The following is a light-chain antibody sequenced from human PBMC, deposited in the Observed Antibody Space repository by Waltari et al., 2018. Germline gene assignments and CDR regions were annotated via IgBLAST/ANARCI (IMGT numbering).Light chain of an antibody. Sequence: SSVLTQPPSVSLAPGKTASITCGGNNIGVKSVHWYQQRPGQAPVLVIYDDSARPSGIPVRFSGSNSGNTATLTISRVEAGDGADYYCQVWDSNTNHVIFGGGTKLTVL. CDR2: DDS. J-gene: IGLJ2*01. CDR1: NIGVKS. V-gene: IGLV3-21*04. CDR3: QVWDSNTNHVI.